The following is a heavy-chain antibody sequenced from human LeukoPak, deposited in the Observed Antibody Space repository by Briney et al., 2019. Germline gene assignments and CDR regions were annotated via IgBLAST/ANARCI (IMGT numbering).Heavy chain of an antibody. CDR1: GYTFTSYD. D-gene: IGHD5-18*01. CDR3: ARGGFSRIQLWPLDY. CDR2: MNPNSGNT. Sequence: GASVKVSCKASGYTFTSYDINWVRQATGQGLEWMGWMNPNSGNTGYAQKFQGRVTMTRNTSISTAYMELRSLRSDDTAVYYCARGGFSRIQLWPLDYWGQGTLVTVSS. J-gene: IGHJ4*02. V-gene: IGHV1-8*01.